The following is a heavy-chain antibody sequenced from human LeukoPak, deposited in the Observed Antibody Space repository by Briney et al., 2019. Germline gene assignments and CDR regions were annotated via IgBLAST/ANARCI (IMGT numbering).Heavy chain of an antibody. J-gene: IGHJ4*02. Sequence: ASVKVSCKASGYSFTSYAMHWVRQAPEQTLEWLGWISAANGYTVYSQEFQGRVTITRDTSASTSYMELTSLRFEDTAVYYCVIRDGNTDHWGQGTLVIVSS. V-gene: IGHV1-3*03. CDR3: VIRDGNTDH. CDR2: ISAANGYT. D-gene: IGHD5-24*01. CDR1: GYSFTSYA.